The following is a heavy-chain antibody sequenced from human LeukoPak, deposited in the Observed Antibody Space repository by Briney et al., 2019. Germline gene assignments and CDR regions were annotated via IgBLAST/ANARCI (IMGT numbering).Heavy chain of an antibody. CDR3: ARVVIYYGSSYRLLDL. CDR1: GFSFSTYG. V-gene: IGHV3-33*01. CDR2: IWFDGSNK. Sequence: QPGRSLRLSCEASGFSFSTYGMHWVRQAPGKGLEWVALIWFDGSNKHYADSVKGRFTISRDNSKNTMYLQMDSQSAEETSVYYCARVVIYYGSSYRLLDLWGRGTLVTVSS. D-gene: IGHD3-10*01. J-gene: IGHJ2*01.